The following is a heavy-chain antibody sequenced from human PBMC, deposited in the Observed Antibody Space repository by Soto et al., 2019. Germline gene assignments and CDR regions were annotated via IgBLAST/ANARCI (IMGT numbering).Heavy chain of an antibody. CDR1: GGTFSSYT. CDR3: ARDQYYYDSSGYYGVDY. D-gene: IGHD3-22*01. V-gene: IGHV1-69*04. Sequence: GASVKVSCKASGGTFSSYTISWVRQAPGQGLEWMGRIIPILGIANYAQKFQGRVTITADKSTSTAYMELSSLRSEDTAVYYCARDQYYYDSSGYYGVDYWGQGTLVTVSS. CDR2: IIPILGIA. J-gene: IGHJ4*02.